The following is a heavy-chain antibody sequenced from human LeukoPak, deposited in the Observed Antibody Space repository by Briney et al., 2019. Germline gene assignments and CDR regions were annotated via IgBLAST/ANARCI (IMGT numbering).Heavy chain of an antibody. V-gene: IGHV3-23*01. CDR1: GFTFSSYA. J-gene: IGHJ3*02. CDR3: AKEYYDILTGYRTDAFDI. D-gene: IGHD3-9*01. CDR2: ISGSGGST. Sequence: PWGSLRLSCAVSGFTFSSYAMSWVRQAPGKGLERVSAISGSGGSTYYADSVKGRFTISRDNSKNTLYLQMNSLRAEDTAVYYCAKEYYDILTGYRTDAFDIWGQGTMVTVSS.